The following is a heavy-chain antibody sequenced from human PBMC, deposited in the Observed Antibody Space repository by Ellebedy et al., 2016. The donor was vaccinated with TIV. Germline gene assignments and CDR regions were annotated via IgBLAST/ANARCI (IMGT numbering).Heavy chain of an antibody. D-gene: IGHD2-8*02. J-gene: IGHJ4*02. CDR3: ARRRPGAYLDY. V-gene: IGHV3-11*01. CDR1: GFSFGDFS. CDR2: ISSSGATI. Sequence: GESLKISCAASGFSFGDFSMTWLRQTPGKGLEWISDISSSGATIYYADSVKGRFTISRDNTKNSLYLQVNSLRAEDTAVYYCARRRPGAYLDYWGQGTLVTVSS.